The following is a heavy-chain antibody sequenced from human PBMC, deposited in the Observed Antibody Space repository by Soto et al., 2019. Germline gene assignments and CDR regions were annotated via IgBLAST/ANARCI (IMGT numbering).Heavy chain of an antibody. Sequence: QVQLVESGGGLVKPGGSLRLSCAASGFTFSDYYMSWIRQAPGKGLEWVSYISSSGSTIYYADSVKGRFTISRENAKNSLYLQMNSLRAEDTAVYYCYCGGDCINRLCYYYGMDVWGQGTTVTVSS. CDR2: ISSSGSTI. CDR1: GFTFSDYY. V-gene: IGHV3-11*01. J-gene: IGHJ6*02. D-gene: IGHD2-21*02. CDR3: YCGGDCINRLCYYYGMDV.